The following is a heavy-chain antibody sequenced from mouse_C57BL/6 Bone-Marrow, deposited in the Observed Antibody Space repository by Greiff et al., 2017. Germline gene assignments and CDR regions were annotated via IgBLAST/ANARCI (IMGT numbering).Heavy chain of an antibody. CDR2: IYPGSGNT. CDR3: AIRRGSSDVGWYFDV. D-gene: IGHD1-1*01. Sequence: VQLQQSGPELVKPGASVKISCKASGYSFTSYYIHWVKQRPGQGLEWIGWIYPGSGNTKYNETFKGKATLPADTSSSTASMHLSSLTSEDSSVYYCAIRRGSSDVGWYFDVWGTGTTVTVSS. V-gene: IGHV1-66*01. CDR1: GYSFTSYY. J-gene: IGHJ1*03.